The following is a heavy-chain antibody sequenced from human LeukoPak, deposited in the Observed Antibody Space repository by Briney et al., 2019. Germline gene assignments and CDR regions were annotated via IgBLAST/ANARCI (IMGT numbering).Heavy chain of an antibody. CDR3: ARDQWFGHMDV. CDR1: GFIFSSFG. CDR2: ISSTSSTI. V-gene: IGHV3-48*04. D-gene: IGHD3-10*01. J-gene: IGHJ6*03. Sequence: GGSLRLSCAASGFIFSSFGMNWVRQAPGKGLEWVSYISSTSSTIYYADSVKGRFTISRDNAKNSLYLQMNSLRAEDTAVYYCARDQWFGHMDVWGKGTTVTISS.